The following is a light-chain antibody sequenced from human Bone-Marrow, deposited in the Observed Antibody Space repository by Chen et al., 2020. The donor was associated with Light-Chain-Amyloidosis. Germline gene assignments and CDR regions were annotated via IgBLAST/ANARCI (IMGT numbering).Light chain of an antibody. J-gene: IGLJ1*01. CDR2: EVT. CDR1: SRDVGGDNH. CDR3: SSYTITNTLV. V-gene: IGLV2-14*01. Sequence: QSALTQPASVSGSPGQSITISCTGTSRDVGGDNHVSWYQQHRDKAPKLMIYEVTNRPSWVPDRCSGSKSDNTASLTISGLQTEDEADYFCSSYTITNTLVFGSGTRVTVL.